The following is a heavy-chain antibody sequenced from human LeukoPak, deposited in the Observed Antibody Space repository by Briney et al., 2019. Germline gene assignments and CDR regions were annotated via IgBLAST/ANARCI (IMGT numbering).Heavy chain of an antibody. CDR1: GYSFTSYW. CDR2: IYPGDSDT. CDR3: ARLAVIADWSNNWFDP. J-gene: IGHJ5*02. D-gene: IGHD6-13*01. V-gene: IGHV5-51*01. Sequence: GESLKISCKGSGYSFTSYWIGWVRQMPGKGLEWMGIIYPGDSDTRYSPSFQGQVTISADKSISTAYLQWSSLKASDTAMYYCARLAVIADWSNNWFDPWGQGTLVTVSS.